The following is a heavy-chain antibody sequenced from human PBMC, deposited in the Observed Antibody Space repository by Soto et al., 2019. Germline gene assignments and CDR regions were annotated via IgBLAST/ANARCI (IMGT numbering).Heavy chain of an antibody. Sequence: PGGSLRLSCAASGFTFSNAWMSWVRQAPGKGLEWVGRIKSKTDGGTTDYAAPVKGRFTISRDDSKNTLYLQMNSLKTEDTAVYYCTTAGDFTIFRVVPSFAFDIWGQGTMVTVSS. CDR2: IKSKTDGGTT. CDR1: GFTFSNAW. CDR3: TTAGDFTIFRVVPSFAFDI. J-gene: IGHJ3*02. V-gene: IGHV3-15*01. D-gene: IGHD3-3*01.